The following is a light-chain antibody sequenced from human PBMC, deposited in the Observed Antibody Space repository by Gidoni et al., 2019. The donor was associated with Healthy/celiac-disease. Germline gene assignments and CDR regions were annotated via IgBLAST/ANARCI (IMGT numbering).Light chain of an antibody. CDR2: DVS. CDR3: SSYTSSSTLWV. J-gene: IGLJ3*02. V-gene: IGLV2-14*01. Sequence: QSALTQPASLSWSPGQSITIPCIGTSSDVGGYNYVSWYQQHPGKAPKLMIYDVSNRPSGVSNRFSGSKSGNTASLTISGLQAEDEADYYCSSYTSSSTLWVFGGGTKLTVL. CDR1: SSDVGGYNY.